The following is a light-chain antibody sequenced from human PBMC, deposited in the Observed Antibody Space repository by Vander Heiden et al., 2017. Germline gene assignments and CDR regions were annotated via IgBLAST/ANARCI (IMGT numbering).Light chain of an antibody. CDR2: AAS. Sequence: AIRMTQSPSSFSASTGDRVTITCRASQGISSYLAWYQQKPGKAPKLLIYAASTLQSGVPSRFSGSGSGTGFTLTISCLQSEDFATYYCQQDDSYPITFGQGTRLEIK. J-gene: IGKJ5*01. CDR1: QGISSY. CDR3: QQDDSYPIT. V-gene: IGKV1-8*01.